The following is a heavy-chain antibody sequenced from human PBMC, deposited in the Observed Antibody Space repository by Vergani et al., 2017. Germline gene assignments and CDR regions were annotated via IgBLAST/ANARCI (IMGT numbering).Heavy chain of an antibody. V-gene: IGHV4-34*01. CDR1: GGSFSGYY. CDR3: ARGRIAARNSWFDP. J-gene: IGHJ5*02. D-gene: IGHD6-6*01. Sequence: QVQLQQWGAGLLKPSETLSLTCAVYGGSFSGYYWSWIRQPPGKGLEWIGEINHSGSTNYNPPLKSRVTISVDTSKNQFSLKLSSVTAADTAVYYCARGRIAARNSWFDPWGQGTLVTVSS. CDR2: INHSGST.